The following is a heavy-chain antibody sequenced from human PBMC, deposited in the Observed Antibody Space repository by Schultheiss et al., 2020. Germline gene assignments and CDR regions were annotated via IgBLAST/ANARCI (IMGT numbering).Heavy chain of an antibody. J-gene: IGHJ4*02. Sequence: GSLRLSCAVYGGSFSGYYWSWIRQPAGKGLEWIGRIYTSGSTNYNPSLKSRVTISVDTSKNQFSLKLSSVTAADTAVYYCARTRGFGVGWGQGTLVTVSS. V-gene: IGHV4-59*10. D-gene: IGHD3-10*01. CDR2: IYTSGST. CDR1: GGSFSGYY. CDR3: ARTRGFGVG.